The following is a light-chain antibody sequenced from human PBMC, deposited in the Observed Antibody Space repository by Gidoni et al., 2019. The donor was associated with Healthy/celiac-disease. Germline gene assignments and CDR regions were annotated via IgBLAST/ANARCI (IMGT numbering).Light chain of an antibody. CDR3: QQYNNWPPFT. CDR1: QSVSSN. CDR2: GAS. Sequence: VMTQSPATLSVSPGERATLSCRASQSVSSNLAWYQQKPGQAPRLLIYGASTRATGIPARFSGSGSGTEFTLTISSLQSEDFAVYYCQQYNNWPPFTFGQGTKLEIK. J-gene: IGKJ2*01. V-gene: IGKV3-15*01.